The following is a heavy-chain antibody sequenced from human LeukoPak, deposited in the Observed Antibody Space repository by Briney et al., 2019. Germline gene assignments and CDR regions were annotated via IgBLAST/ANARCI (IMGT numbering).Heavy chain of an antibody. Sequence: PGESLRLSCAASGFTVSSNYMSWVRQAPGKGLEWVSVIYSGGSTYYADSVKGRFTISRDNSKNTLYLQMNSLRAEDTAVYYCARDRYCSGGSCYFYYGMDVWGQGTTVTVSS. CDR2: IYSGGST. CDR1: GFTVSSNY. D-gene: IGHD2-15*01. V-gene: IGHV3-66*01. CDR3: ARDRYCSGGSCYFYYGMDV. J-gene: IGHJ6*02.